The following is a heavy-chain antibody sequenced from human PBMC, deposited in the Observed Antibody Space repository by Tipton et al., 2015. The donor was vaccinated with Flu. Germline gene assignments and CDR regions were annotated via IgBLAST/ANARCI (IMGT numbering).Heavy chain of an antibody. CDR2: IYTGGSP. Sequence: TLSLTRTVSGGSMTSGSYYWTWIRQPAGKGLQWIGRIYTGGSPNYNPSLKSRVTISMDTSKSHFSLNLNSVTAEDTAVYYCAKDRYPSGSYGFDYWGQGTLVTVSS. CDR1: GGSMTSGSYY. D-gene: IGHD3-10*01. V-gene: IGHV4-61*02. CDR3: AKDRYPSGSYGFDY. J-gene: IGHJ4*02.